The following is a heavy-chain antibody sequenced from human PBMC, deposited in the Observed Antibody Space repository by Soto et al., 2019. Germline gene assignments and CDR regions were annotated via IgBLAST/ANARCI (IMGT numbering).Heavy chain of an antibody. J-gene: IGHJ4*02. CDR3: ARGLTMLRGVMDS. CDR2: IYYTGGA. D-gene: IGHD3-10*01. V-gene: IGHV4-31*03. Sequence: QVQLQESGPGLVKASETLSLNCTVSGGSISSGGDYWSWIRQRPGKGLEWIGYIYYTGGAYYNPSLKSRLNLSVDTARSQFSLKLTSVTAADTAVYFCARGLTMLRGVMDSWGQGTLVTVSS. CDR1: GGSISSGGDY.